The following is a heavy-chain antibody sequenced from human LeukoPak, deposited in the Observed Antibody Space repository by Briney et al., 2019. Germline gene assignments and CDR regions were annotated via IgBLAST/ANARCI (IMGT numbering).Heavy chain of an antibody. CDR3: ARRVVTPYYFDY. V-gene: IGHV4-30-4*01. D-gene: IGHD3-3*01. J-gene: IGHJ4*02. CDR1: GGSISSGDYY. Sequence: PSQTLSLTCTVSGGSISSGDYYWSWIRQPPGKGLEWIGYIYYSGRTYYNPSLKSRVTIVVDTSKNQFSLNLSSVAAADTAVYYCARRVVTPYYFDYWGQGTLVTVSS. CDR2: IYYSGRT.